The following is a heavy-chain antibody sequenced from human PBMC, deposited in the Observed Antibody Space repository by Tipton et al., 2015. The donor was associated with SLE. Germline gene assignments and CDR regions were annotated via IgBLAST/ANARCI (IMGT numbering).Heavy chain of an antibody. J-gene: IGHJ6*02. D-gene: IGHD2-2*01. CDR2: INHSGCT. V-gene: IGHV4-34*01. CDR3: ARGLGGCSSTSCQTYYYYGMDV. CDR1: GGSFSGYY. Sequence: TLSLTCAVYGGSFSGYYWSWIRQPPGKGLEWIGEINHSGCTNYNPSLKRRVTISVDTSKNQFSLKLSSVTAADTAVYYCARGLGGCSSTSCQTYYYYGMDVWGQGTTVTVSS.